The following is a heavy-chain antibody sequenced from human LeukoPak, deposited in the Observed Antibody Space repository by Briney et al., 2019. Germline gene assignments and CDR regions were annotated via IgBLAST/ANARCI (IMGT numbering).Heavy chain of an antibody. Sequence: SETLSLTCVVSGGSLSGYYWSWIRQPPGKGLEWIGEINHSGDTNYNPSLKSRVTILVDTSRNQFSLKLTSVTAADTAVYHCARRGRGYSYGRPFDYRGLGTLVTVSS. CDR2: INHSGDT. CDR3: ARRGRGYSYGRPFDY. CDR1: GGSLSGYY. D-gene: IGHD5-18*01. J-gene: IGHJ4*02. V-gene: IGHV4-34*01.